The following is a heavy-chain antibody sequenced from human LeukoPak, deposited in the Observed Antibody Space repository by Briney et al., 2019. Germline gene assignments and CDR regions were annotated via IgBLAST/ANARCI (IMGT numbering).Heavy chain of an antibody. CDR2: IYYSGST. D-gene: IGHD6-19*01. Sequence: SETLSLTCTVSGGSISSYYWSWIRQPPGKGLEWIGYIYYSGSTDYNPSLKSRVTISVDTSKNQFSLKLSSVTAADTAVYYCARDRRGSSGWYYFDYWGQGTLVTVSS. CDR1: GGSISSYY. CDR3: ARDRRGSSGWYYFDY. J-gene: IGHJ4*02. V-gene: IGHV4-59*01.